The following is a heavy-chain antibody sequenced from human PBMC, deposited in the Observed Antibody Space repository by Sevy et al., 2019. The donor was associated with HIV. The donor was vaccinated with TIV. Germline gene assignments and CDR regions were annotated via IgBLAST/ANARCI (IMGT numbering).Heavy chain of an antibody. V-gene: IGHV3-7*03. D-gene: IGHD3-16*02. CDR2: IKQDGSEK. CDR1: GFTFSSYW. CDR3: ARVMITFGGVIDSDAFDI. Sequence: GGSLRLSCAASGFTFSSYWMSWVRQAPGKGLEWVANIKQDGSEKYYVDSVKGRFTISRDNAKNSLYLQMNSLRAEDTAVFYWARVMITFGGVIDSDAFDIWGQGTMVTVSS. J-gene: IGHJ3*02.